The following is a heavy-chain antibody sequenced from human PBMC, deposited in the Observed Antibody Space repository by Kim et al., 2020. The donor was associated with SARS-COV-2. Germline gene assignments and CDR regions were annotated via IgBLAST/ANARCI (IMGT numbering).Heavy chain of an antibody. J-gene: IGHJ6*02. CDR2: IIPIFGTA. CDR3: ASSITMVRGVIPRAYYYYGMDV. V-gene: IGHV1-69*13. CDR1: GGTFSSYA. Sequence: SVKVSCKASGGTFSSYAISWVRQAPVQGLEWMGGIIPIFGTANYAQKFQGRVTITADESTSTAYMELSSLRSEDTAVYYCASSITMVRGVIPRAYYYYGMDVWGQGTTVTVSS. D-gene: IGHD3-10*01.